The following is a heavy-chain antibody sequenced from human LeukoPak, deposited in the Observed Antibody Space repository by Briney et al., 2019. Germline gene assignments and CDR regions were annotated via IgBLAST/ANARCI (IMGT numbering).Heavy chain of an antibody. CDR1: GYTFTSYY. J-gene: IGHJ4*02. CDR3: TRPKDSGSHLFLFDY. Sequence: ASVKVSCKASGYTFTSYYMHWVRQPPGQGLEWMGIINPSDGSTNYAQKFQGRVTMTRDRSRSRVYLELSSLRSEDTAVYYCTRPKDSGSHLFLFDYWGQGTLVTVSS. CDR2: INPSDGST. D-gene: IGHD1-26*01. V-gene: IGHV1-46*01.